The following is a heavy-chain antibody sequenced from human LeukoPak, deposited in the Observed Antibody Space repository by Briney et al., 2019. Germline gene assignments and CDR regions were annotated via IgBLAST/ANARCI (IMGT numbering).Heavy chain of an antibody. J-gene: IGHJ4*02. Sequence: PGGSLRLSCAASGFTFSSYSMNWVRQAPGKGLEWVSSISSSSSYIYYADSVKGRFTISRDNAKNSLYLQMNSLRAEDTAVYYCARGSAANSYGRNRLDYWGQGTLVTVSS. D-gene: IGHD5-18*01. V-gene: IGHV3-21*01. CDR1: GFTFSSYS. CDR2: ISSSSSYI. CDR3: ARGSAANSYGRNRLDY.